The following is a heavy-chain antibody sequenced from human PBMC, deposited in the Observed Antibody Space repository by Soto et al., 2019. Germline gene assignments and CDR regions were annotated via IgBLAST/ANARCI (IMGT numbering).Heavy chain of an antibody. CDR3: ASSMETAAAFDI. Sequence: PGESLKISCEGSGFSFIKYWITWVRQMPGKGLEWMGRIDPSDSYSNYSPSFQGHVTLSADKSISTAYLQWSSLKASDTAIYFCASSMETAAAFDIWGLGTMVTVSS. J-gene: IGHJ3*02. D-gene: IGHD5-18*01. CDR2: IDPSDSYS. CDR1: GFSFIKYW. V-gene: IGHV5-10-1*01.